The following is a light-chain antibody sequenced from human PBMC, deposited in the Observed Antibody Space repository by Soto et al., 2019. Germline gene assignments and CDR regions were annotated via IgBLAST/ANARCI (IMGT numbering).Light chain of an antibody. J-gene: IGKJ2*01. CDR3: QQYYSTSYT. Sequence: DVVLTQSPDSLAVSLGERATINCKSSQSVLYRSNNENYLAWYKQKPGQPPKLLIYWASTRQSGVPDRFSGCGSGTDFTLSISSLQAELVAVYSCQQYYSTSYTFGQFTKLEI. CDR1: QSVLYRSNNENY. CDR2: WAS. V-gene: IGKV4-1*01.